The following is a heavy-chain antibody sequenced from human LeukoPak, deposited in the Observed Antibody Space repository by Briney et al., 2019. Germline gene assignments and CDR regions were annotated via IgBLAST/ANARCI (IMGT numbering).Heavy chain of an antibody. CDR3: AKDIFRWSFDY. Sequence: QPGGSLRLSCAASGFTFSSYAMSWVRQAPGKGLEWVSAISGSGGSTYYADSVKGRFTVSRDTSKSTLFLQMNSLRADDTATYLCAKDIFRWSFDYWAQGVLVTVSS. CDR1: GFTFSSYA. V-gene: IGHV3-23*01. J-gene: IGHJ4*02. D-gene: IGHD2-21*01. CDR2: ISGSGGST.